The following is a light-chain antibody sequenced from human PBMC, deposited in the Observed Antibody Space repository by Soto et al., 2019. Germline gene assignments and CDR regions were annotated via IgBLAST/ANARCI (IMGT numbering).Light chain of an antibody. CDR1: QSVSSN. CDR2: GAS. Sequence: EIVMTQSPATLSVSPGERATLSCRASQSVSSNLAWYQKKPGHAPWLLIYGASPRATGIPAKFSGSGSGTEFTLTLSSLQSEDFAVYYCQQYNNLYTFGQGTKLAIK. CDR3: QQYNNLYT. J-gene: IGKJ2*01. V-gene: IGKV3-15*01.